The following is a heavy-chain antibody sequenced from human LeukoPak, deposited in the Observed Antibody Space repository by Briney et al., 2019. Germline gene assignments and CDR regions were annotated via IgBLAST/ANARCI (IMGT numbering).Heavy chain of an antibody. V-gene: IGHV1-2*02. J-gene: IGHJ5*02. Sequence: ASVKVSCKASGYTFTSYGISWVRQAPGQGLEWMGWINPNSGGTNYAQKFQARVTMTRDTSINTAYMELTRLRSDDTAVYYCARNPTHQLWLPEARFDPWGQGTRVTVSS. CDR2: INPNSGGT. D-gene: IGHD2-21*01. CDR3: ARNPTHQLWLPEARFDP. CDR1: GYTFTSYG.